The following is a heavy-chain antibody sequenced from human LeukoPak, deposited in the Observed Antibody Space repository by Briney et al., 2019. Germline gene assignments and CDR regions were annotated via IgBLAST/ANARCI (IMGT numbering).Heavy chain of an antibody. V-gene: IGHV4-39*01. D-gene: IGHD2-2*03. Sequence: SETLSLTCTVSGGSISSSSYYWGWISQPPGKGREWIVSIYYRGSTYYNPSLKSRVTISVDTSKNQFSLTLSSVTAADTAVYYCARHGYCSSTTCYSYFDYWGQGTLVTVSS. J-gene: IGHJ4*02. CDR1: GGSISSSSYY. CDR2: IYYRGST. CDR3: ARHGYCSSTTCYSYFDY.